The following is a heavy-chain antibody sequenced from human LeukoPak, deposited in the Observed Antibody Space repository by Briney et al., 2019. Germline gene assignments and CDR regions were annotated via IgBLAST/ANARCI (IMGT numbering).Heavy chain of an antibody. J-gene: IGHJ4*02. CDR1: GYTFTVYY. Sequence: ASVKVSCKASGYTFTVYYIYWVRQATGQGLEWMGWMNPNSGNTGYAQKFQGRVTITRNTSISTAYMELSSLRSEDTAVYYCARVSSMVRGLIAYYFDYWGQGTLVTVSS. V-gene: IGHV1-8*03. CDR3: ARVSSMVRGLIAYYFDY. CDR2: MNPNSGNT. D-gene: IGHD3-10*01.